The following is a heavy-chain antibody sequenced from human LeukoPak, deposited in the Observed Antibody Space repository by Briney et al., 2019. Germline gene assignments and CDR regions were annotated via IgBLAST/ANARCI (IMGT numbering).Heavy chain of an antibody. J-gene: IGHJ6*03. CDR3: ARLTMLRGLLSGYYHYYMDV. V-gene: IGHV3-7*01. Sequence: GGSLRLSCAASRFTFSTYGMHWVRQTPGKGLEWVADINQDGSDKYYVDSVKGRFTISRDNAKNSLYLQMNSLRAEDTAVYYCARLTMLRGLLSGYYHYYMDVWGKGTTVTISS. CDR1: RFTFSTYG. D-gene: IGHD3-10*01. CDR2: INQDGSDK.